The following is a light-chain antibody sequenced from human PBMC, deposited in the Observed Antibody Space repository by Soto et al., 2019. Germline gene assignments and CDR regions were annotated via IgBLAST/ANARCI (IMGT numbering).Light chain of an antibody. CDR2: DVS. CDR3: CSYAGSYPYV. Sequence: QSALTQPRSVSGSPGQSVTISCTGTSSDVGAYNYVSWYQQHPGKAPKLMIYDVSKRPSGVPDRFSGSKSGNTASLTISGLQAEDEADYYCCSYAGSYPYVFGNGTKVTVL. CDR1: SSDVGAYNY. V-gene: IGLV2-11*01. J-gene: IGLJ1*01.